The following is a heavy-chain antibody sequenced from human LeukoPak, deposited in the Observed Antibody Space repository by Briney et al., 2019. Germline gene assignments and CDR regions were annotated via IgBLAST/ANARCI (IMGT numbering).Heavy chain of an antibody. CDR3: ARDFLIYSSSP. CDR1: GFTFSSYA. J-gene: IGHJ5*02. Sequence: PGGSLRLSCAASGFTFSSYAMHWVRQAPGKGLEWVAVISYDGSNKYYADSVKGRFTISRDNSKNTLYLQMNSLRAEDTAVYYCARDFLIYSSSPWSQGTLVTVSS. D-gene: IGHD6-6*01. V-gene: IGHV3-30-3*01. CDR2: ISYDGSNK.